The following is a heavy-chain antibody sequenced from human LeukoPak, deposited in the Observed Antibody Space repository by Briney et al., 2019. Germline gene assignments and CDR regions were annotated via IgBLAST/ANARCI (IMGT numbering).Heavy chain of an antibody. CDR3: AREEEWDTSGTYYKGFDS. D-gene: IGHD3-10*01. CDR2: ISTRSTYK. Sequence: GGSLRLSCAASGFTFSNYNMNWVRQAPGKGLEWVSCISTRSTYKYYADSVKGRFTISRDNAKNSLYLQMNSLRAEDTAVYYCAREEEWDTSGTYYKGFDSWGQGTLVTVSS. J-gene: IGHJ4*02. V-gene: IGHV3-21*01. CDR1: GFTFSNYN.